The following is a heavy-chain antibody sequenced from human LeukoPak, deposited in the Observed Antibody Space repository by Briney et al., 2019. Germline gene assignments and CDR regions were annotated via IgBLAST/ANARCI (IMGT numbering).Heavy chain of an antibody. CDR2: IVVGSGNT. D-gene: IGHD4-17*01. J-gene: IGHJ4*02. CDR1: GFTFTSSA. Sequence: AASVKVSCKASGFTFTSSAVQWVRQARGQRLEWIGWIVVGSGNTNYAQKFQERVTITRGMSTSTAYMELSSLRSEDTAVYYCAADPYDYGDYVLGYWGQGTLVTVSS. V-gene: IGHV1-58*01. CDR3: AADPYDYGDYVLGY.